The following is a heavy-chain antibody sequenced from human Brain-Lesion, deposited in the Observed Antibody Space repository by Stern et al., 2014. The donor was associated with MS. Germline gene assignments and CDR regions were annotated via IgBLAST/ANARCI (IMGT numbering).Heavy chain of an antibody. J-gene: IGHJ4*02. Sequence: VQLGQSGGDLVQPGRSLRLSCEAFGYTFYDYAMNWVPQGPGKGLEWVAGISWNSGTIGYADSVKGRFTTSRDNAYSSLYLQMSSLRPEDTALYYCARDITGSSAYFAYWGQGTLVTVSS. CDR1: GYTFYDYA. V-gene: IGHV3-9*01. D-gene: IGHD1-14*01. CDR3: ARDITGSSAYFAY. CDR2: ISWNSGTI.